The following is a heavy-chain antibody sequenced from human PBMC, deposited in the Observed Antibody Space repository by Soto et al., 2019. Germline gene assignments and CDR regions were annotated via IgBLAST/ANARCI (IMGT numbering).Heavy chain of an antibody. CDR2: IYPGFSDT. CDR1: GYSFTSYW. Sequence: GESLKVSCKGSGYSFTSYWIGCVRQMPGKGLEWMGIIYPGFSDTRYSLSFQGQVTISADKSNSTAYMQWKSLRASDTDIYYCARRGSYYDSIGYETIYYFDYWGQGTRVTVYS. J-gene: IGHJ4*02. CDR3: ARRGSYYDSIGYETIYYFDY. V-gene: IGHV5-51*01. D-gene: IGHD3-22*01.